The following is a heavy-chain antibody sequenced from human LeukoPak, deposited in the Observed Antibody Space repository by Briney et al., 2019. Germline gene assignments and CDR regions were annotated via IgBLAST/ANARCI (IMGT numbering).Heavy chain of an antibody. J-gene: IGHJ3*02. CDR2: IIPIFGTA. Sequence: SVKVSCRASGGTFSSYAISWVRQAPGQGLEWMGGIIPIFGTANYAQKFQGRVTITADESTSTAYMELSSLRSEDTAVYYCARFRWCTSCFAFDIWGQGTMVTVSS. V-gene: IGHV1-69*13. CDR1: GGTFSSYA. D-gene: IGHD2-2*01. CDR3: ARFRWCTSCFAFDI.